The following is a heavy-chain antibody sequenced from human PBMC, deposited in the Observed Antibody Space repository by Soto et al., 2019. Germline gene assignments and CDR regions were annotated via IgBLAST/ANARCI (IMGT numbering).Heavy chain of an antibody. D-gene: IGHD4-17*01. Sequence: VASVKVSCKASGYTFTGYYMHWVRQAPGQGLEWMGWINPNSGGTNYAQKFQGWVTMTRDTSISTAYMELSRLRSDDTAVYYCARATTVKGCYYYYGMDVWGQGTTVTVSS. CDR3: ARATTVKGCYYYYGMDV. J-gene: IGHJ6*02. CDR1: GYTFTGYY. V-gene: IGHV1-2*04. CDR2: INPNSGGT.